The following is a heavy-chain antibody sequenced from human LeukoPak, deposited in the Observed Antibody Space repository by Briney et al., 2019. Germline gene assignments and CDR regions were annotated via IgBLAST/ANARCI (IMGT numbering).Heavy chain of an antibody. J-gene: IGHJ5*02. CDR3: ARESEQQPYNWFDP. D-gene: IGHD6-13*01. CDR2: IYYSGST. V-gene: IGHV4-59*01. Sequence: SETLSLTCTVSGGSISSYYWSRIRQPPGKGLEWIGYIYYSGSTNYNPSLKSRVTISVDTSKNQFSLKLSSVTAADTAVYYCARESEQQPYNWFDPWGQGTLVTVSS. CDR1: GGSISSYY.